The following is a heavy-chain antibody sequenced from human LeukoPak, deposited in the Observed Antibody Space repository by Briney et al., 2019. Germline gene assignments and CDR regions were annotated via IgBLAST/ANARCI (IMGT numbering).Heavy chain of an antibody. V-gene: IGHV1-46*01. J-gene: IGHJ5*02. D-gene: IGHD3-22*01. CDR1: GYTFTGYW. Sequence: ASVKVSCKAFGYTFTGYWMHWVRQAPGQGLEWLGLINPSGSSTLYAQKFQGRVTMTRDMSTTTDYMELSSLRSEDTAVYYCARALLVGYYDTSAYYDHWGQGTLVTVSS. CDR2: INPSGSST. CDR3: ARALLVGYYDTSAYYDH.